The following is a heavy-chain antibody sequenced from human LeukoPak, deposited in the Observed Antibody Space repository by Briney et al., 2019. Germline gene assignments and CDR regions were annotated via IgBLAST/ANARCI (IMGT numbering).Heavy chain of an antibody. D-gene: IGHD1-14*01. J-gene: IGHJ4*02. CDR1: GFAFDDFA. CDR3: RRTGLVDFDH. V-gene: IGHV3-49*04. CDR2: IRRRAYGGAA. Sequence: PGGSLRLSCTTSGFAFDDFAMRCVRQPAGKGLEWVGFIRRRAYGGAAEYAASVKGRFIISRDDSKGIAYLQMNSLKTEDTAVYYCRRTGLVDFDHWGQGSRVIVSP.